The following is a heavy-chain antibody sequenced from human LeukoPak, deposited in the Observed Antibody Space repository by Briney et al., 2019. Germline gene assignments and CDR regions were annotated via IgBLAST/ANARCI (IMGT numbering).Heavy chain of an antibody. CDR3: ARLGYSSGSVDY. D-gene: IGHD5-18*01. CDR1: GGSISSYY. J-gene: IGHJ4*02. Sequence: SETLSLTCTVSGGSISSYYWSWIRQPPGKGMKWIGYLYYSVSTNYNPSLKSRVTISVDTSKNQFSLKLSSVTAADTAVYYCARLGYSSGSVDYWGQGTLVTVSS. V-gene: IGHV4-59*01. CDR2: LYYSVST.